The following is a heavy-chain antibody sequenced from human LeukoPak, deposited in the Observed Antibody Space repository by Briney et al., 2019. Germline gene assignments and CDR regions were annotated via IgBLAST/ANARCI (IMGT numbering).Heavy chain of an antibody. V-gene: IGHV5-51*01. CDR2: IYPDDSDT. CDR3: ARPVGATSVWFDP. Sequence: GESLQISCKGSGYSFTRYWIAWVRQMPGKGLEWMGIIYPDDSDTRYSPSFKGRVTISADKSISTAFLQWNSLKASDTAMYYCARPVGATSVWFDPWGQGTLVTVSS. J-gene: IGHJ5*02. D-gene: IGHD1-26*01. CDR1: GYSFTRYW.